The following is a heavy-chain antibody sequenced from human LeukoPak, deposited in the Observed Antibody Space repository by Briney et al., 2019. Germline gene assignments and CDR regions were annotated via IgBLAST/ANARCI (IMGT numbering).Heavy chain of an antibody. V-gene: IGHV1-69*05. D-gene: IGHD1-7*01. CDR2: IIPIFGTA. CDR1: GGTFSSYA. CDR3: ARPRAYNWNFDAFDI. J-gene: IGHJ3*02. Sequence: SVKVSCKASGGTFSSYAISWVRQAPGQGLEWMGGIIPIFGTANYAQKFQGRVTITTDESTSTAYMELRSLRSDDTAVYYCARPRAYNWNFDAFDIWGQGTMVTVSS.